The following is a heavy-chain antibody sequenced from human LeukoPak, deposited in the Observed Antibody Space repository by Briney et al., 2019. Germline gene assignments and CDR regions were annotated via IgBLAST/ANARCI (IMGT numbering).Heavy chain of an antibody. D-gene: IGHD2-2*01. CDR2: IYYSGST. V-gene: IGHV4-59*08. Sequence: SETLSLTCTVSGGSISSYYWSWIRQPPGKGLEWVGYIYYSGSTNYNPSLKSRVTISVDTSKNQFSLKLYSVTAADTAVYYCSGHCSSTSCHGDYWGQGTLVTVSS. J-gene: IGHJ4*02. CDR1: GGSISSYY. CDR3: SGHCSSTSCHGDY.